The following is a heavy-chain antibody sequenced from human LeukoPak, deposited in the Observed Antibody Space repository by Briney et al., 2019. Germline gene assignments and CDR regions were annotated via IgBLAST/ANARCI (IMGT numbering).Heavy chain of an antibody. D-gene: IGHD5-18*01. V-gene: IGHV3-21*01. CDR1: GFTFNSYS. Sequence: PGGSLRLSCAASGFTFNSYSMNWVRQAPGKGLEWVSSISGSNSYIYYADSMKGRFTISRDNAKNSLYLQMNSLRAEDTAVYYCARGGVHGYSYGRFGYWGQGTLVTVSS. CDR2: ISGSNSYI. CDR3: ARGGVHGYSYGRFGY. J-gene: IGHJ4*02.